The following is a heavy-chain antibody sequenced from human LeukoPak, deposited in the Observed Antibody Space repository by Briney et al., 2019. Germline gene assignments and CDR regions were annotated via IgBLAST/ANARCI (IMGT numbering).Heavy chain of an antibody. D-gene: IGHD6-13*01. CDR1: GYTFTSYD. V-gene: IGHV1-8*03. CDR2: MNPNSGNT. CDR3: ARKYSSSWYTGDDAFDI. Sequence: ATVKVSCKASGYTFTSYDINWVRQATGQGLEWMGWMNPNSGNTGYAQKFQGRVTITRNTSISTAYMELSSLRSEDTAVYYCARKYSSSWYTGDDAFDIWGQGTMVTVSS. J-gene: IGHJ3*02.